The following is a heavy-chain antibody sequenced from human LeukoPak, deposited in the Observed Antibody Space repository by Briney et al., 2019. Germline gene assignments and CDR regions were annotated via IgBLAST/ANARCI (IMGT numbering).Heavy chain of an antibody. CDR2: IIPIFGTA. V-gene: IGHV1-69*05. D-gene: IGHD2-2*01. CDR3: AREDIVVVPAALGYMDV. CDR1: GGTFSSYA. J-gene: IGHJ6*03. Sequence: SVKVSCXASGGTFSSYAISWVRQAPGQGLEWMGGIIPIFGTANYAQKFQGRVTITTDESTSTAYMELSSLRSEDTAVYYCAREDIVVVPAALGYMDVWGKGTTVTVSS.